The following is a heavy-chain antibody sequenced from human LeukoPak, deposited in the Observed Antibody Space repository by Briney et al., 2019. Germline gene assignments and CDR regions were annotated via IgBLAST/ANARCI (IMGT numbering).Heavy chain of an antibody. CDR1: GYTFTSYY. V-gene: IGHV1-46*01. CDR3: GRDRSADWGLSREYAFDY. Sequence: GASVKVSCKASGYTFTSYYMHWVRQAPGQGLEWMGIINPSGGSTSYAQKFQGRVTMTRDTSTSTVYMELSSLRSEDTAVYYCGRDRSADWGLSREYAFDYWGQGTLVTVSS. J-gene: IGHJ4*02. D-gene: IGHD3-16*02. CDR2: INPSGGST.